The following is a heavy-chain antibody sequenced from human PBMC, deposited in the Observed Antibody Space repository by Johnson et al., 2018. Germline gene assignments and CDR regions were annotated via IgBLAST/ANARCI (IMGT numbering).Heavy chain of an antibody. CDR1: GFTFSNYW. J-gene: IGHJ6*02. D-gene: IGHD3-22*01. CDR2: IKNDGITT. CDR3: ERELSGSEVVMTSNTPAKYFYAMDV. V-gene: IGHV3-74*01. Sequence: VQLVESGGGLVQPGGSXRLSCAASGFTFSNYWMHWVRQVPGKGLVWVSRIKNDGITTTYAESVKGRLTISRDNAKNTLYLQMNSLRAEDTAVYYCERELSGSEVVMTSNTPAKYFYAMDVWGQGTSVTVSS.